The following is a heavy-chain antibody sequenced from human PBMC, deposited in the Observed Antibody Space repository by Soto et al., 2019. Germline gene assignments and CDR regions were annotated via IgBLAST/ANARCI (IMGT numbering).Heavy chain of an antibody. J-gene: IGHJ5*02. D-gene: IGHD7-27*01. V-gene: IGHV1-18*01. Sequence: GASVKVSCKASGYTFTSYGISWVRQAPGQGLEWMGWISAYNGNTNYAQKLQGRVTMTTDTSTSTAYMELRSLRSDDTAVYYCARDHRAPNGGTRWLDPWGQGTLVTVSS. CDR1: GYTFTSYG. CDR2: ISAYNGNT. CDR3: ARDHRAPNGGTRWLDP.